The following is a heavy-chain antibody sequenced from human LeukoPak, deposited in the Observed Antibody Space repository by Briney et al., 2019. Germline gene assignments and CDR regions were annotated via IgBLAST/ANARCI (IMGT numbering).Heavy chain of an antibody. Sequence: SQTLSLTCTVSGGSISSGGYYWSWIRQHPGKGLEWIGYIYYSGSTYYNPSLKSRVTISVDTSKNHFSLKLSSVTAADTAVYYCARDYCSSTSCANDAFDIWGQGTMVTVSS. CDR3: ARDYCSSTSCANDAFDI. D-gene: IGHD2-2*01. CDR1: GGSISSGGYY. J-gene: IGHJ3*02. CDR2: IYYSGST. V-gene: IGHV4-31*03.